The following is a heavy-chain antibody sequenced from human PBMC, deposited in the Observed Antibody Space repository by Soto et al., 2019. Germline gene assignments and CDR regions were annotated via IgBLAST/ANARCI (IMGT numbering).Heavy chain of an antibody. CDR2: ISGSGGST. CDR3: AKDRFGEYFYYGMDV. CDR1: GFTFSSYA. Sequence: EVQLLESGGGLVQPGGSLRLSCAASGFTFSSYAMNWVRQAPGKGLEWVSGISGSGGSTYYADSVKGRFTISRDNSKNTLYLEMTRLWAEDTAVYYGAKDRFGEYFYYGMDVWGQGTTVTVSS. D-gene: IGHD3-10*01. V-gene: IGHV3-23*01. J-gene: IGHJ6*02.